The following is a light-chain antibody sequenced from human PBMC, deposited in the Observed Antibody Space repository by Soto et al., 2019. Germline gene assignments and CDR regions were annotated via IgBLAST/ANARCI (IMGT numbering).Light chain of an antibody. CDR3: RSYAGTNNFWV. Sequence: QSALTQPPSASGSPGQSGTISCTGTSSDVGSYNYVSWYQQHPGKAPKLFIYEVSKRPSGVPDRFSGSKSGNTASLTVSGLQAADEADYYCRSYAGTNNFWVFGGGTKLTVL. V-gene: IGLV2-8*01. CDR1: SSDVGSYNY. J-gene: IGLJ3*02. CDR2: EVS.